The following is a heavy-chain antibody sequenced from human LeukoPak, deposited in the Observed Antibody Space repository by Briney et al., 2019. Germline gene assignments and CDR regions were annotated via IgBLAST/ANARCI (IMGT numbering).Heavy chain of an antibody. J-gene: IGHJ4*02. D-gene: IGHD5-18*01. CDR1: GGSISSSSYY. CDR3: ARQIQLWLPIYFDY. Sequence: PSETLSLTXTVSGGSISSSSYYWGWIRQPPGKGLEWIGSIYYSGSTYYNPSLKSRVTISVDTSKNQFSLKLSSVTAADTAVYYCARQIQLWLPIYFDYWGQGTLVTVSS. CDR2: IYYSGST. V-gene: IGHV4-39*01.